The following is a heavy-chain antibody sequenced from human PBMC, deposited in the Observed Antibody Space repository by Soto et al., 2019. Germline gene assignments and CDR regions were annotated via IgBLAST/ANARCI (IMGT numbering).Heavy chain of an antibody. CDR3: ARQIYDSDTGPNFQYYFXS. J-gene: IGHJ4*02. V-gene: IGHV5-10-1*01. CDR1: GYSFAGYW. Sequence: ESLKISCKGSGYSFAGYWITWVRQKPGKGLEWMGRIDPSDSQTYYSPSFRGHVTISVTKSITTVFLQWSSLRASDTAMYYCARQIYDSDTGPNFQYYFXSWGQGTPVTVSS. CDR2: IDPSDSQT. D-gene: IGHD3-22*01.